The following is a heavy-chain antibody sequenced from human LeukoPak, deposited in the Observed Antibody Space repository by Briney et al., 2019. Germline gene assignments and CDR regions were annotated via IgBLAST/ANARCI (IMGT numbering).Heavy chain of an antibody. Sequence: SETLSLTCTVSGGSISSYYWSWIRQPPGKGLEWIGYIYYSGSTNYNPSLKSRATISVDTSKNQFSLKLSSVTAADTAVYYCARERGIAVAGAPDYWGQGTLVTVSS. CDR1: GGSISSYY. CDR2: IYYSGST. V-gene: IGHV4-59*01. J-gene: IGHJ4*02. CDR3: ARERGIAVAGAPDY. D-gene: IGHD6-19*01.